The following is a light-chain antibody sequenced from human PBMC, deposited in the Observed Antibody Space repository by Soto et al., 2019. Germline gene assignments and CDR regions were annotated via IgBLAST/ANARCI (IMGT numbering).Light chain of an antibody. CDR3: QKYNSAPYT. CDR1: RVINNY. CDR2: AAS. V-gene: IGKV1-27*01. Sequence: DIQMTQSPSSLSVSVGDRVAITCRASRVINNYLAWYQQKPGQVPELLIFAASTLQSGVPSRFSSSGSGTDFTLTISSLQPEDVATYYCQKYNSAPYTFGQGTKLEIK. J-gene: IGKJ2*01.